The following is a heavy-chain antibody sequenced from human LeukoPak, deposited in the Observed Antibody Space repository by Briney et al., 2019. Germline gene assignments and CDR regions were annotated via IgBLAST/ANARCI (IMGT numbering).Heavy chain of an antibody. CDR1: GYSFTSYW. V-gene: IGHV5-51*01. D-gene: IGHD1-26*01. CDR3: ARLRIVGATSSPLDY. Sequence: GESLKISCKGSGYSFTSYWIAWVRQMPGKGLEWMGIIYPGDSDTSYSPSFQGQVTISADKSISAAYLQWSSLKASDTAMYYCARLRIVGATSSPLDYWGQGTLVTVSS. CDR2: IYPGDSDT. J-gene: IGHJ4*02.